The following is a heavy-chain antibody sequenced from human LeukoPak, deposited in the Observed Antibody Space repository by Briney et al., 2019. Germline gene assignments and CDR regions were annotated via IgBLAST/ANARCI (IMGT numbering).Heavy chain of an antibody. J-gene: IGHJ4*02. CDR1: GGSISSYY. Sequence: SETLSLTCTVSGGSISSYYWSWIRQPPGKGLEWIGYIYYNGSTNYNPSLKSRVTMSLDTSKNHFSLKLSSVTAADTAVYYCARVTTVAGSDYFGYWGQGTPVTVSS. V-gene: IGHV4-59*01. CDR3: ARVTTVAGSDYFGY. D-gene: IGHD6-19*01. CDR2: IYYNGST.